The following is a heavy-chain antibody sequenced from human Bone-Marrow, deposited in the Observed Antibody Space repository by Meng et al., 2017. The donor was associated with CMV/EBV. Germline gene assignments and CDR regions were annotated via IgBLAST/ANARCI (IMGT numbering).Heavy chain of an antibody. CDR2: INPSGGST. CDR1: GYTFTSYY. D-gene: IGHD6-19*01. J-gene: IGHJ4*02. Sequence: ASVKVSCKASGYTFTSYYMHWVRQAPGQGLEWMGIINPSGGSTSYAQKFQGRVTMTRDTSTSTVYMELSSLRSEDTAVYYCAKTRRSSSGWGGPYYFDDWGQGTLVTVSS. V-gene: IGHV1-46*01. CDR3: AKTRRSSSGWGGPYYFDD.